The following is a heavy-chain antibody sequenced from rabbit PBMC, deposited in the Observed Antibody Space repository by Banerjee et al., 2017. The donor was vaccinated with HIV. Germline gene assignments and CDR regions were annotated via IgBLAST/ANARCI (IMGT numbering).Heavy chain of an antibody. J-gene: IGHJ6*01. V-gene: IGHV1S40*01. CDR1: GFSFSSYYY. CDR3: ARRDGSGAYMDL. Sequence: QSLEESGGDLVKPGASLTLTCTASGFSFSSYYYMCWVRQAPGKGLEWIACIYNGGSGRTYYASWVNGRFSISKTSSTTVTLQMTSLTAADTATYFCARRDGSGAYMDLWGPGTLVTVS. D-gene: IGHD1-1*01. CDR2: IYNGGSGRT.